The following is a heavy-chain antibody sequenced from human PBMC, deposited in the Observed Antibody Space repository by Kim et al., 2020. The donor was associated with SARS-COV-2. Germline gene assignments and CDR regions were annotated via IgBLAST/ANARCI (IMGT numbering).Heavy chain of an antibody. CDR1: GYTFTSYY. CDR2: INPSGGST. D-gene: IGHD3-9*01. CDR3: ARGSPVYYDILTGYYRDY. Sequence: ASVKVSCKASGYTFTSYYMHWVRQAPGQGLEWMGIINPSGGSTSYAQKFQGRVTMTRDTSTSTVYMELSSLRSEDTAVYYCARGSPVYYDILTGYYRDYWGKGPLVTASP. J-gene: IGHJ4*02. V-gene: IGHV1-46*01.